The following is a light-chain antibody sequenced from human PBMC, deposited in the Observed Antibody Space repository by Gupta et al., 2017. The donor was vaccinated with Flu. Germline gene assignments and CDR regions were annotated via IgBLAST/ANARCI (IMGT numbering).Light chain of an antibody. J-gene: IGKJ1*01. V-gene: IGKV4-1*01. CDR3: QQSYSTPVA. CDR1: HSVLYRSNNKNY. Sequence: DIVMTQSPDSLAVSLVEKATINCKSSHSVLYRSNNKNYLAWYQQKPGQPPKLLIYWASTRESGVPDRFSGSGSGTDFTLTISSLQAEDVAVYYCQQSYSTPVAFGQGTKVEIK. CDR2: WAS.